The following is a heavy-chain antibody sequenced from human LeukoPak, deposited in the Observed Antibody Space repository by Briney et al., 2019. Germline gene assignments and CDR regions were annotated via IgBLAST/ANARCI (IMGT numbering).Heavy chain of an antibody. J-gene: IGHJ4*02. Sequence: PGGSLRLSCAASGFSLSGYWMTWVRQTPGKGPEWVSYISGTTISYADSVKGRFTISRDNAKNSLYLQMDSLRAEDTAVYYCARGGKRTFDYWGQGTLVTVSS. D-gene: IGHD3-16*01. V-gene: IGHV3-11*04. CDR1: GFSLSGYW. CDR2: ISGTTI. CDR3: ARGGKRTFDY.